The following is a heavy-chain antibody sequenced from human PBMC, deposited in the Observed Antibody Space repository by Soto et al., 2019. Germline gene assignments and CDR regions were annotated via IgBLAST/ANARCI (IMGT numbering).Heavy chain of an antibody. CDR3: ARDLKVAGTNSFYYYGMDV. J-gene: IGHJ6*02. Sequence: PGGSLRLSCADYGVTFSNYTMNWVRQAPGEGLEWVSSISMSSRNIYYADSLKGRFTISRDNAKNALYLKMNSLRAEDTAVYYCARDLKVAGTNSFYYYGMDVWGQGTTVTVSS. CDR2: ISMSSRNI. V-gene: IGHV3-21*01. CDR1: GVTFSNYT. D-gene: IGHD6-19*01.